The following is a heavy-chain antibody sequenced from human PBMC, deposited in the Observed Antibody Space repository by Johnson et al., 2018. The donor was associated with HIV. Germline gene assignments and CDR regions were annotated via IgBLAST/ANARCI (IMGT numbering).Heavy chain of an antibody. V-gene: IGHV3-11*04. Sequence: QVQLVESGGGLVQPRGSLRLSCAASGFTFSDYYMSWIRQAPGKGLEWVSYISNSGGSKYYADSVKGRFTISRDNAQNSLYLQMNSLRAGDTAVYYWARLDRRSGSYYPGALDIWGQGTMVTVSS. D-gene: IGHD1-26*01. CDR2: ISNSGGSK. J-gene: IGHJ3*02. CDR3: ARLDRRSGSYYPGALDI. CDR1: GFTFSDYY.